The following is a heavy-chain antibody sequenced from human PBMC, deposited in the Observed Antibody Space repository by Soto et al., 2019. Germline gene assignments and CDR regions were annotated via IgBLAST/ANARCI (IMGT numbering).Heavy chain of an antibody. V-gene: IGHV3-73*02. Sequence: EVQLVESGGGLVQPGWSLQLSCAASGFTFSGSAVHWVRQASGNWLEWVGRSRNKANKYATASAASVKGRFTISRDESKNTSYLKMNSLNTEATAGYYCNRHEGYGMDVCGQGTTVTVSS. CDR1: GFTFSGSA. CDR2: SRNKANKYAT. J-gene: IGHJ6*02. CDR3: NRHEGYGMDV.